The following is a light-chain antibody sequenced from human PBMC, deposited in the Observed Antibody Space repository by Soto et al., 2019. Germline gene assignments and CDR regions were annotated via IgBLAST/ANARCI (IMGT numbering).Light chain of an antibody. Sequence: QSVLTQPASVSGSPEQSITISCTGTSSDVGGYKYVSWYQQLPGRAPKLIISDVSNRPSGVSDRFTGSKSGNTASLTISGLQTEDEGDYYCSSYTSSSSSVVFGGGTKRTVL. V-gene: IGLV2-14*03. J-gene: IGLJ2*01. CDR3: SSYTSSSSSVV. CDR1: SSDVGGYKY. CDR2: DVS.